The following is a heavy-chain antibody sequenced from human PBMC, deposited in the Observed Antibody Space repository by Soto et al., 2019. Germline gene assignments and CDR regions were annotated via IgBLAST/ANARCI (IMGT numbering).Heavy chain of an antibody. Sequence: SVKVSCKASGGTFSSYAISWVRQAPGQGLEWMGGIIPIFGTANYAQKFQGRVTITADKSTSTAYMELSSLRSEDTAVYYCARRRVIAAAGTDYGMDVWGQGTTVTVS. J-gene: IGHJ6*02. CDR1: GGTFSSYA. CDR2: IIPIFGTA. D-gene: IGHD6-13*01. CDR3: ARRRVIAAAGTDYGMDV. V-gene: IGHV1-69*06.